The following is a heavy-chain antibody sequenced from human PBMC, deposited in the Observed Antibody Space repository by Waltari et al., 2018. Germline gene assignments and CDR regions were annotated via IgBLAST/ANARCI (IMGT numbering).Heavy chain of an antibody. CDR2: IIPIFGTA. CDR3: ARDRLQYDSSGYD. V-gene: IGHV1-69*12. CDR1: GVTFSSYA. Sequence: QVQRVQSGAEVQKPGSSVKVPCKASGVTFSSYAISWVRQAPGQGLEWMGGIIPIFGTANYAQKFQGRVTITADESTSTAYMELSSLRSEDTAVYYCARDRLQYDSSGYDWGQGTLVTVSS. J-gene: IGHJ4*02. D-gene: IGHD3-22*01.